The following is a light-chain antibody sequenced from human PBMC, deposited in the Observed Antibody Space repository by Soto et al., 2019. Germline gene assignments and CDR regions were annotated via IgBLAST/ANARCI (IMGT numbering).Light chain of an antibody. Sequence: EIVLTQSPGTLSLSPGERATLSCRASQSVSSTYLVWYQQKPGQAPRLLIYDASSRATGIPDRFSGSGSGTDFTLTISRLEPEDFAVYYCQQYGRSPGLFTFGPGTKVEIK. J-gene: IGKJ3*01. CDR1: QSVSSTY. V-gene: IGKV3-20*01. CDR3: QQYGRSPGLFT. CDR2: DAS.